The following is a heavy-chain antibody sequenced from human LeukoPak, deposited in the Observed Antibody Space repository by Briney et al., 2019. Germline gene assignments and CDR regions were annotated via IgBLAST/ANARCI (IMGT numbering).Heavy chain of an antibody. CDR2: IWYDGSNK. J-gene: IGHJ4*02. Sequence: GRSLRLSCAASGFTFSSYGMHWVRQAPGKGLEWVAVIWYDGSNKYYADSVKGRFTISRDNSKNTLYLQMNSLRAEDTAVYYCARGGYDILTGYYTDFDYWGQGTLVTVSS. V-gene: IGHV3-33*01. CDR3: ARGGYDILTGYYTDFDY. CDR1: GFTFSSYG. D-gene: IGHD3-9*01.